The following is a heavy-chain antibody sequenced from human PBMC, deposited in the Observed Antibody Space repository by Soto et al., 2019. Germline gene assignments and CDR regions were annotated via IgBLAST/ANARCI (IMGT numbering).Heavy chain of an antibody. CDR2: IIPVLGTP. V-gene: IGHV1-69*01. CDR3: ASSAGLDHFLSYYGLHV. J-gene: IGHJ6*02. CDR1: VGTFTSTA. D-gene: IGHD6-13*01. Sequence: QVLLVQSSAAEKQPEYSVKVSCKASVGTFTSTAFSWVRQAPGQGLEWMGVIIPVLGTPNYAKKFQARLTVTAEAFTTTVHMELSSVRSDDTAVYYCASSAGLDHFLSYYGLHVGGQGTTVTV.